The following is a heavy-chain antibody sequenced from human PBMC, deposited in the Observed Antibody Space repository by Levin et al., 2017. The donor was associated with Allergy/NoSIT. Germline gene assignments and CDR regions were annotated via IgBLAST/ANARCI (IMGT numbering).Heavy chain of an antibody. V-gene: IGHV4-59*01. Sequence: SETLSLTCTVSGGSISSYYWSWIRQPPGKGLEWIGYIFYRGSTYYNPSLQSRVTISLVTSRNQVSLNLTSVTAADTAVYYCARDNPGTYYGFDIWGQGTMVTVFS. D-gene: IGHD1-26*01. CDR3: ARDNPGTYYGFDI. CDR1: GGSISSYY. J-gene: IGHJ3*02. CDR2: IFYRGST.